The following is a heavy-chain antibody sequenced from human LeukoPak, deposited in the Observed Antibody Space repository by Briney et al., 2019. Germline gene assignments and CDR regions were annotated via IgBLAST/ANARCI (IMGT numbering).Heavy chain of an antibody. J-gene: IGHJ4*02. CDR2: IDQDGSEK. V-gene: IGHV3-7*01. CDR3: ARAGQVGTADY. Sequence: GGSLSLSWAAPGFTFTTYWMSWFGQAPGRGLGGVANIDQDGSEKYYVDSVKGRFTISRDNAKNSLYLQMNSLRAEDTAVYYCARAGQVGTADYWGQGTLVTVSS. D-gene: IGHD1-26*01. CDR1: GFTFTTYW.